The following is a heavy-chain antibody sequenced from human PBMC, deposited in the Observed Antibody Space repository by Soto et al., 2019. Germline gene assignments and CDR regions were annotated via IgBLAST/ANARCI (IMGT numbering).Heavy chain of an antibody. Sequence: SETLSLTCTVTGGSTSSYSMSWFRQPPGKGLEWIGYIYYSGSTNYNPSLKSRVTISVDTSKNQFSLKLSSVTAADTAVYYCARVHGDYLDYWGQGTLVTVSS. CDR2: IYYSGST. CDR3: ARVHGDYLDY. J-gene: IGHJ4*02. CDR1: GGSTSSYS. V-gene: IGHV4-59*01. D-gene: IGHD4-17*01.